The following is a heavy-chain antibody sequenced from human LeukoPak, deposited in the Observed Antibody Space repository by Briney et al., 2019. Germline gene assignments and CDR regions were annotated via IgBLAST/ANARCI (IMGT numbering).Heavy chain of an antibody. J-gene: IGHJ3*02. Sequence: GESLKISCKASGYSFTSFWIGRVRQMPGRGLEWMGIIYSGDSDTRFSPSFQGQVTISADKSISTAYLQWNSLKASDTAMYYCARHLFSLVAAIEGAFDIWGQGTMVTVSS. D-gene: IGHD5-12*01. V-gene: IGHV5-51*01. CDR1: GYSFTSFW. CDR3: ARHLFSLVAAIEGAFDI. CDR2: IYSGDSDT.